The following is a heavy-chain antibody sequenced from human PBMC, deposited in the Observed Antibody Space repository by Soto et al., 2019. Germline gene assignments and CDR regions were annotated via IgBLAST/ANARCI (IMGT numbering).Heavy chain of an antibody. Sequence: QVRLQESGPGLLKPSETLSLTCTVSGGSINTFYWSWVRQPAGKGLEWIGRIFASGHTSFNPSLESRVAMSVDTSKYHFSLTLSSVTAADMAVYYCAREGSYSAYNFAHGIQLWSFDFWGQGALVTVSS. J-gene: IGHJ4*02. CDR3: AREGSYSAYNFAHGIQLWSFDF. V-gene: IGHV4-4*07. D-gene: IGHD5-12*01. CDR1: GGSINTFY. CDR2: IFASGHT.